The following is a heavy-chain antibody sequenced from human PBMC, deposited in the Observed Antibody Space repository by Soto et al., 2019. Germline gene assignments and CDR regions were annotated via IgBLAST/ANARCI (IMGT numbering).Heavy chain of an antibody. D-gene: IGHD3-22*01. Sequence: SETLSLTCAVSGGSISSSNWWSWVRQPPGKGLEWIGEIYHSGSTNYNPSLKSRVTITVDTSKNQFSLKLSSVTAADTAVYYCARGGGRITMIGGLDPWGRGTLVT. V-gene: IGHV4-4*02. J-gene: IGHJ5*02. CDR2: IYHSGST. CDR3: ARGGGRITMIGGLDP. CDR1: GGSISSSNW.